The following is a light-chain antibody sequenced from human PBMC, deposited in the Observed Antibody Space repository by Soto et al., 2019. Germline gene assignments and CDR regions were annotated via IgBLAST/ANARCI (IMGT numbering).Light chain of an antibody. Sequence: IQLPQSPSTVSASVGDRVTITCRASQTISSWLAWYQQKPGKAPKLLLLDASSLRGGVPSRFSRSGAGTEFTLTSSRLQPDDCATYCCQQYHSYWTFDQGTKVQL. CDR2: DAS. V-gene: IGKV1-5*01. J-gene: IGKJ1*01. CDR1: QTISSW. CDR3: QQYHSYWT.